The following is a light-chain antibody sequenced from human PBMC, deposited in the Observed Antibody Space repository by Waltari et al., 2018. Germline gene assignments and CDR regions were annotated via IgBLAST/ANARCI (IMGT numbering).Light chain of an antibody. CDR2: GAS. CDR1: QSLTKRY. V-gene: IGKV3-20*01. J-gene: IGKJ2*01. Sequence: VVTQSPGTLSLSPGEGVTLSCRASQSLTKRYLAWYQQKPGEAPRLLIYGASSRAAGIPDRFSGSGSGTDFTLTISRLEPADFAVYYCQQYGSSILYTFGQGTKLEIK. CDR3: QQYGSSILYT.